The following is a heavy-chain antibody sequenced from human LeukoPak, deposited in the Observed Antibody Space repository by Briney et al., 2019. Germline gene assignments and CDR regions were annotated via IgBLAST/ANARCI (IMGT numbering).Heavy chain of an antibody. CDR1: GYTFTSYA. V-gene: IGHV7-4-1*02. J-gene: IGHJ6*03. Sequence: GASVKVSCKASGYTFTSYAMNWVRQAPGQGLEWMGWINTNTGNPTYAQGFTGRFVFSLDTSVSTAYLQISSLKAEDTAVYYCAREGPGSYSRSNYYYYYMDVWGKGTTVTVSS. CDR3: AREGPGSYSRSNYYYYYMDV. CDR2: INTNTGNP. D-gene: IGHD3-10*01.